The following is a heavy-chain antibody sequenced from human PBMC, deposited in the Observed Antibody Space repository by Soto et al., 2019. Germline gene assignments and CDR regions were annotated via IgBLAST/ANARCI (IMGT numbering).Heavy chain of an antibody. Sequence: VALVKVSCKASGYTFSTYEINWVRRAAGRGLEWMGRMNPDNGNTGYAQKFQDRVTMTRNTSISTAYMELSSLRSDDTAVYYCARGPRESGEWLLFDYWGQGALVTVSS. CDR1: GYTFSTYE. CDR2: MNPDNGNT. J-gene: IGHJ4*02. CDR3: ARGPRESGEWLLFDY. V-gene: IGHV1-8*01. D-gene: IGHD3-3*01.